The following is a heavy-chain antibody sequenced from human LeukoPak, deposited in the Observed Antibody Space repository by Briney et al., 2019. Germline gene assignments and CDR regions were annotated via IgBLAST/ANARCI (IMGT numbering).Heavy chain of an antibody. J-gene: IGHJ5*02. CDR3: ARDRAPVTMIRGAPGGFDP. Sequence: SETLSLTCTVSGGSISSHFWSWIRQPPGKGLEWIGYMFYSGSTNYNPSLKSRVTISVDASKNQFSLRLTSVSAADTAVYYCARDRAPVTMIRGAPGGFDPWGQGTLVTVSS. V-gene: IGHV4-59*11. CDR2: MFYSGST. CDR1: GGSISSHF. D-gene: IGHD3-10*01.